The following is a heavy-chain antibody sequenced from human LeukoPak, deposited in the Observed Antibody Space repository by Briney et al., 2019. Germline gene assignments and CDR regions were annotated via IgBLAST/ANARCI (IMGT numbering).Heavy chain of an antibody. V-gene: IGHV4-30-4*01. D-gene: IGHD6-19*01. CDR1: GGSISSGDYY. CDR3: AREHIAVAGTYWFGP. CDR2: IYYSGST. Sequence: SETLSLTCTVSGGSISSGDYYWSWIRQPPGKGLEWIGYIYYSGSTYYNPSLKSRVTISVDTSKNQFSLKLSSVTAADTAVYYCAREHIAVAGTYWFGPWGQGTLATVSS. J-gene: IGHJ5*02.